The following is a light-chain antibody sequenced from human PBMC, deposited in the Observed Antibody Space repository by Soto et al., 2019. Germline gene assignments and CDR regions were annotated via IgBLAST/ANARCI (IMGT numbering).Light chain of an antibody. CDR2: GAS. J-gene: IGKJ5*01. CDR1: QSISSSY. Sequence: EIVLTQSPCTLPFSPGERATLSCRPSQSISSSYLAWYQQKPGQAPRLLIYGASSRATGVPDRFSGSGSVTDFTLTISRLEPEDFAVYYCQQYGGINFGQGTRLEIK. V-gene: IGKV3-20*01. CDR3: QQYGGIN.